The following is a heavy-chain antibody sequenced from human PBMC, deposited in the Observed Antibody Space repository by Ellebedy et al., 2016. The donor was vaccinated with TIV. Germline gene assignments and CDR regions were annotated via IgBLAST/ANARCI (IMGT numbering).Heavy chain of an antibody. CDR1: GFSLSTSGVG. CDR3: AHRLPVRQQLVFDP. Sequence: SGPTLVKPTQTLTLTCTFSGFSLSTSGVGVGWIRQPPGKALEWLALIYWDDDKRYSPSLKSRLTITKDTSKNQVVLTMTNMDPVDTATYYCAHRLPVRQQLVFDPWGQGTLVTVSS. V-gene: IGHV2-5*02. D-gene: IGHD6-13*01. CDR2: IYWDDDK. J-gene: IGHJ5*02.